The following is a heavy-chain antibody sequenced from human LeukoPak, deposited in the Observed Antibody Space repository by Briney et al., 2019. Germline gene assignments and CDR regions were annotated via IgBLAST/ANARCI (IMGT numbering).Heavy chain of an antibody. J-gene: IGHJ4*02. D-gene: IGHD6-19*01. CDR1: VYTFTTYF. CDR3: ARSGLQWQTGFDY. Sequence: SVKVSCKASVYTFTTYFMHWVRQAPREALEGMGWINPNIGVTNYAQNFQGRVTMTRDTSISTAYMELSRLRSDDTAVYYCARSGLQWQTGFDYWGQGTLVTVCS. V-gene: IGHV1-2*02. CDR2: INPNIGVT.